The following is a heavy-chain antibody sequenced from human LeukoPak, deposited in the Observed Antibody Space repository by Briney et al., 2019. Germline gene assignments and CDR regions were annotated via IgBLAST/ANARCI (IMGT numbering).Heavy chain of an antibody. CDR2: INPSGGST. V-gene: IGHV1-46*01. J-gene: IGHJ4*02. Sequence: ASVKVSCQASGYTFTSYYMHWVRQAPRQGLEWMGIINPSGGSTSYAQKFQGRVTMTRDTSTSTVYMELSSLRSEDTAVYYCAREMGSGLDDYWGQGTLVTVSS. CDR1: GYTFTSYY. CDR3: AREMGSGLDDY. D-gene: IGHD2-15*01.